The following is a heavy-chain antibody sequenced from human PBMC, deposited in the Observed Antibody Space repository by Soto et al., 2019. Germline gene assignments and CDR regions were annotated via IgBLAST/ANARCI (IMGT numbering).Heavy chain of an antibody. CDR3: TRDGYGSGGEYGMDV. D-gene: IGHD3-10*01. V-gene: IGHV1-2*04. CDR1: VYTFTGYY. Sequence: VSVTVSCKASVYTFTGYYMHLLRQAPGQGLEWMGWINPKSGGTNYPQKFQGWVTMTRDTSISTAYMELSRLRPGDTGVYYCTRDGYGSGGEYGMDVWGQGPTVTVS. J-gene: IGHJ6*02. CDR2: INPKSGGT.